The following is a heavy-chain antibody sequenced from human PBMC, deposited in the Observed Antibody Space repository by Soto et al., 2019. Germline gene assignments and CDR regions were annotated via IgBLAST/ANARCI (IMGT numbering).Heavy chain of an antibody. V-gene: IGHV4-39*07. CDR3: ARGIFYAFDI. D-gene: IGHD3-9*01. CDR2: IYYSGST. J-gene: IGHJ3*02. CDR1: GGSISSSSYY. Sequence: SETLSLTCTVSGGSISSSSYYWGWIRQPPGKGLEWIGSIYYSGSTYYNPSLKSRVTISIDRSKNQFSLKLSSVAAADTAVYYCARGIFYAFDIWGQGTMVTVSS.